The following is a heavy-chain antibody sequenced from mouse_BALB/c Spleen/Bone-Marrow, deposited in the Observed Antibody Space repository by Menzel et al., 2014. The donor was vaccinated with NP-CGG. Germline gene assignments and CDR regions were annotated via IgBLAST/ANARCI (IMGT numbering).Heavy chain of an antibody. Sequence: QSGPELVKPGASVKISCKASGYSFTGYFMNWVIQSHGKSLEWIGRINPYNGDSFYNQKFKGKATLTVDKSSSTAHMELRSLASEDSAVYYCARVTTDWYFDVWGAGTTVTVSS. D-gene: IGHD1-1*01. V-gene: IGHV1-20*02. CDR1: GYSFTGYF. J-gene: IGHJ1*01. CDR3: ARVTTDWYFDV. CDR2: INPYNGDS.